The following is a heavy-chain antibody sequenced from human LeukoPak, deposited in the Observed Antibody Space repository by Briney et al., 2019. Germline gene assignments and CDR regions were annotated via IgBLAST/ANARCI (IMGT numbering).Heavy chain of an antibody. CDR3: ARVQWLDPVRIRPSVSHYYSYGMDV. CDR2: ISAYNGNT. D-gene: IGHD6-19*01. Sequence: ASVKVSCKASGYTFTSYGISWVRQAPGQGLEWMGWISAYNGNTNYAQKLQGRVTMTTDTSTSTAYMELRSLRSDDTAVYYCARVQWLDPVRIRPSVSHYYSYGMDVWGQGTTVTVSS. CDR1: GYTFTSYG. V-gene: IGHV1-18*01. J-gene: IGHJ6*02.